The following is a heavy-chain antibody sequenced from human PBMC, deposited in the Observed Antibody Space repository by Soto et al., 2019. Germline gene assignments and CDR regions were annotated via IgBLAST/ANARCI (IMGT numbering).Heavy chain of an antibody. V-gene: IGHV1-58*01. Sequence: QMTLVQSGPEVKKPGTSVKVSCKASGFTFTSSAVQWVRQARGQRLEWIGWIGVGSGNRHYAQKFQERVTITRDMSTNTAYMELSSLRSEDTAVYYCAALGVNFDHWGQGTLVTVSS. CDR2: IGVGSGNR. D-gene: IGHD2-8*01. CDR3: AALGVNFDH. J-gene: IGHJ4*02. CDR1: GFTFTSSA.